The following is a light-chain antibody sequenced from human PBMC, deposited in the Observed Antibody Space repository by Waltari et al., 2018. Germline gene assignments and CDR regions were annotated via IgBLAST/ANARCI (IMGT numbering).Light chain of an antibody. Sequence: NVMLTQPHSVSESPGKTVTISCTRSSGSIAPNYVQWYQQRPGSAPTTVIYDSKERPSKVPDRFSGSIGTSSNSASLTISGLKTEDEADYYCQSYDGTIVVFGGGTKLTVL. CDR2: DSK. CDR3: QSYDGTIVV. CDR1: SGSIAPNY. J-gene: IGLJ2*01. V-gene: IGLV6-57*03.